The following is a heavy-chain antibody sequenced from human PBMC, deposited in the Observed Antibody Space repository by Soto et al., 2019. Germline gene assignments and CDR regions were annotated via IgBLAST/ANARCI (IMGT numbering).Heavy chain of an antibody. CDR2: ISSSSSYT. CDR1: GFTFSDYY. Sequence: GGSLRLSCAASGFTFSDYYMSWIRQAPGEGLEWVSYISSSSSYTNYADSVKGRFTISRDNAKNSLYLQMNSLRAEDTAVYYCARGEGGSSWYPDYWGQGTLVTVSS. J-gene: IGHJ4*02. D-gene: IGHD6-13*01. CDR3: ARGEGGSSWYPDY. V-gene: IGHV3-11*06.